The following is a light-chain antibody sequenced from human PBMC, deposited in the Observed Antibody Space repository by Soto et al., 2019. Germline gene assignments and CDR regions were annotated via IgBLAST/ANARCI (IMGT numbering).Light chain of an antibody. Sequence: EMIMTQSAATLSVSPGQRVTIVCRTSHSVNSHVAWYQQKPGQAPRLLVYGASSRATGIPDRFSGSGSGTDFTLTISSLQPEDFATYYCQQSYSTLGITFGQGTRLEIK. CDR2: GAS. CDR3: QQSYSTLGIT. CDR1: HSVNSH. J-gene: IGKJ5*01. V-gene: IGKV3D-15*01.